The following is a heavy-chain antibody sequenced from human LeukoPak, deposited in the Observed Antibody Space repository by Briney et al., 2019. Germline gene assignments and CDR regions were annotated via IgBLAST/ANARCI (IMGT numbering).Heavy chain of an antibody. Sequence: ASVKVSCKASGYTFTSYYMHWVQQAPGQGLEWMGIINPSGGSTSYAQKFQGRVTMTRDTSTSTVYMELSSLRSEDTAVYYCARDIALITMVRGVIMVYWGQGTLVTVSS. J-gene: IGHJ4*02. V-gene: IGHV1-46*01. CDR2: INPSGGST. CDR1: GYTFTSYY. CDR3: ARDIALITMVRGVIMVY. D-gene: IGHD3-10*01.